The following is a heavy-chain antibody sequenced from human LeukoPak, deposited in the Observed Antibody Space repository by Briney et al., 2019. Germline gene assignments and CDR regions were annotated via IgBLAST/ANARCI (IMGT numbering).Heavy chain of an antibody. CDR2: IIPIFGTA. V-gene: IGHV1-69*13. J-gene: IGHJ5*02. CDR3: ARVSDENSWFDP. D-gene: IGHD2/OR15-2a*01. Sequence: SVKVSCKASGGTFSSYAISWVRQAPGQGLEWMGGIIPIFGTANYAQKFQGRVTITADESTSTAYMELSSLRSEDTAVYYCARVSDENSWFDPWGQGTLVTVSS. CDR1: GGTFSSYA.